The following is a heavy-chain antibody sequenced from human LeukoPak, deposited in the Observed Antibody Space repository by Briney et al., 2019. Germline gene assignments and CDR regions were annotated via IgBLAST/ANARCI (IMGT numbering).Heavy chain of an antibody. J-gene: IGHJ4*02. CDR3: AKGGAGYCSSTSCLYYFDY. CDR1: GFTFSGSA. D-gene: IGHD2-2*01. V-gene: IGHV3-73*01. CDR2: IRDKPNNYAT. Sequence: GGSLRLSCAASGFTFSGSAMHWVRQASGKGLEWVGRIRDKPNNYATSYAASVKGRFTISRDNSKNTLLLQMNSLRAEDTAVYYCAKGGAGYCSSTSCLYYFDYWGQGTLVTVST.